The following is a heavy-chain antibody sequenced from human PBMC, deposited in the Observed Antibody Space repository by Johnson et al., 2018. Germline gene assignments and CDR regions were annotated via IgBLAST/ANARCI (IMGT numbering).Heavy chain of an antibody. CDR2: ISDRGGDG. CDR1: RFIFSYYG. Sequence: QVQLVQSGGGVVQPGRSLRLSCAASRFIFSYYGMHWVRQAPGKGLEWVAGISDRGGDGYYTDPVKGRFTISRDNSKNTVYLQMKSLRAEDTAIYYCAKSYYYDTSGRAVDIWGQGTMVTVSS. V-gene: IGHV3-30*18. J-gene: IGHJ3*02. CDR3: AKSYYYDTSGRAVDI. D-gene: IGHD3-22*01.